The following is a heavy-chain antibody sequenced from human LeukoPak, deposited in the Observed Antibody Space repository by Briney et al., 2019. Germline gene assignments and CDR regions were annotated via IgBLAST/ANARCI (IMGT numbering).Heavy chain of an antibody. CDR2: INPNGGGT. D-gene: IGHD6-6*01. J-gene: IGHJ4*02. CDR3: ARGHSSLRLYYFDY. Sequence: ASVKVSCKASGYTFTGNFIHWVRQAPGQGLEWVGWINPNGGGTNYAQKFQGRVTMTRDTSISTAYTDLSSLTSEDTAIYYCARGHSSLRLYYFDYWGQGTLVTVSS. V-gene: IGHV1-2*02. CDR1: GYTFTGNF.